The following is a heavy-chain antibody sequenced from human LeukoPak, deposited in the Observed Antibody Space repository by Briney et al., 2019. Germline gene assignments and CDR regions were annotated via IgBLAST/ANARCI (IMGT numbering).Heavy chain of an antibody. Sequence: QPGGSLRLSCAASGFMFSSNWMSWVRLAPGKGLEWVAVIWYDGSNKYYADSVKGRFTISRDNSENTLYLQMNSLRVEDTALFYCARAGGSRYGYAFDVWGQGTLVTVSS. J-gene: IGHJ3*01. CDR2: IWYDGSNK. CDR3: ARAGGSRYGYAFDV. V-gene: IGHV3-33*08. D-gene: IGHD5-12*01. CDR1: GFMFSSNW.